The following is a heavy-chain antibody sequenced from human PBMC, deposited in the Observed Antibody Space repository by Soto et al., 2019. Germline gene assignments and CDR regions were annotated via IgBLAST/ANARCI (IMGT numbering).Heavy chain of an antibody. J-gene: IGHJ4*02. CDR2: IKSKTDGGTT. CDR3: TTLHTYYYDSSGYYHLDY. Sequence: GGSLRLSCAASGFTFSNAWMNWVCQAPGKGLEWVGRIKSKTDGGTTDYAAPVKGRFTISRDDSKNTLYLQMNSLKTEDTAVYYCTTLHTYYYDSSGYYHLDYWGQGTLVSVSS. D-gene: IGHD3-22*01. V-gene: IGHV3-15*07. CDR1: GFTFSNAW.